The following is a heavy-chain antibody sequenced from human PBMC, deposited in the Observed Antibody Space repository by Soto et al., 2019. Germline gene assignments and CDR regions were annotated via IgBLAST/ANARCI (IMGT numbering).Heavy chain of an antibody. Sequence: SETLSLTCTVSGGSIRSYYWSWIRQPPGKGLEWIGYIYYSGSTNYNPSLKSRVTISVDTSKNQFSLKLSSVTAADTAVYYCARAKLNHYFDYWGQGTLVTVAS. V-gene: IGHV4-59*01. CDR1: GGSIRSYY. J-gene: IGHJ4*02. CDR3: ARAKLNHYFDY. CDR2: IYYSGST. D-gene: IGHD1-7*01.